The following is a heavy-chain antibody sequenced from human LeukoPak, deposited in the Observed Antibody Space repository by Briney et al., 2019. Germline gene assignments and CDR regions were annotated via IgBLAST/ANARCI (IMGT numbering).Heavy chain of an antibody. CDR3: ANPTADYNSGY. CDR2: ISGSGGNI. D-gene: IGHD4-11*01. V-gene: IGHV3-23*01. CDR1: GFTFNSYA. Sequence: PGGSLRLSCAASGFTFNSYAMTWVRQAPGKGLEWVSTISGSGGNINYADSVKGRFTNSRDNSKNTLYLQMNSLRAEDTAVYYCANPTADYNSGYWGQGTLVTVSS. J-gene: IGHJ4*02.